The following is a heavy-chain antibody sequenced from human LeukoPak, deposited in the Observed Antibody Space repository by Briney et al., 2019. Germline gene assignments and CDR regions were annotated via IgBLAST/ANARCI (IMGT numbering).Heavy chain of an antibody. CDR2: IKQDGSEK. CDR3: ARRSGSYDDAFDI. V-gene: IGHV3-7*01. Sequence: GSLRLSCAASGFTFSNYWMSWVRQAPGKGLEWVANIKQDGSEKYYVDSVKGRFTISRDNAKNSLYLQMNSLRAEETAVYYCARRSGSYDDAFDIWGQGTMVTVSS. CDR1: GFTFSNYW. J-gene: IGHJ3*02. D-gene: IGHD1-26*01.